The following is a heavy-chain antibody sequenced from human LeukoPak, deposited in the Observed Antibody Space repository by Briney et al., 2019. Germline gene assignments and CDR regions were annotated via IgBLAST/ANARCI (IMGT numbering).Heavy chain of an antibody. CDR1: GGSISSSNYY. CDR3: ARQPDLDY. Sequence: SETLSLTCSVSGGSISSSNYYWGWIRQPPGKGLEWIGSIYYSGYTHYNPSLKSRVTISVDTSKNQFSLKLSSVTAADTAVYYCARQPDLDYWGQGTLVTVSS. V-gene: IGHV4-39*01. CDR2: IYYSGYT. J-gene: IGHJ4*02.